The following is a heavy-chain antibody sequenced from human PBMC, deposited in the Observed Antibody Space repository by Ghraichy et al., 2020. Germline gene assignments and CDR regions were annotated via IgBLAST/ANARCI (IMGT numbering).Heavy chain of an antibody. CDR3: ATSFRPVAAPEPDALDM. D-gene: IGHD6-19*01. J-gene: IGHJ3*02. CDR1: GYTFTGYY. V-gene: IGHV1-2*02. CDR2: INPYIGAT. Sequence: ASVKVSCKAAGYTFTGYYIQWVRQAPGQGLEWMGWINPYIGATNFAQNFQGRVTMTRDTSISTAYMELSGLRSDDTAVYYCATSFRPVAAPEPDALDMWGQGTMVTVSS.